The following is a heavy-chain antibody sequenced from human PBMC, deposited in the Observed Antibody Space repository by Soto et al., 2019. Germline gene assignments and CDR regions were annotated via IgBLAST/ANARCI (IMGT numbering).Heavy chain of an antibody. CDR3: SRASGIAAAGDYYYGMDV. J-gene: IGHJ6*02. D-gene: IGHD6-13*01. V-gene: IGHV1-69*01. CDR2: IIPIFGTA. CDR1: GGTFSSYA. Sequence: QVQLVQSGAEVKKPGSSVKVSCKASGGTFSSYAISWVRQAPGQGLEWMGGIIPIFGTANYAQKFQGRVTITADESTSTAYMELSSLRSEDTAVYYCSRASGIAAAGDYYYGMDVWGQGTTVTVSS.